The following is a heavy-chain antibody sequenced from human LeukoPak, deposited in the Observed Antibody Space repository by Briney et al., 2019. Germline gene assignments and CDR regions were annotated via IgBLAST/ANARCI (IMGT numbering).Heavy chain of an antibody. V-gene: IGHV3-30-3*01. CDR1: GFTFSSYA. CDR3: ARAPYYYDSSGTLFDY. Sequence: GGSLRLSCAASGFTFSSYAMHWVRQAPGKGLEWVAVISYDGSNKYYADSVKGRFTISRDNSKNTLYLQMNSLRAEDTAVYYCARAPYYYDSSGTLFDYWGQGTLVTVSS. CDR2: ISYDGSNK. J-gene: IGHJ4*02. D-gene: IGHD3-22*01.